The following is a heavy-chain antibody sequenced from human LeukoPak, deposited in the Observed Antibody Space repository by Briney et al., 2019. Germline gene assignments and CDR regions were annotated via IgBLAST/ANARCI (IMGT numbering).Heavy chain of an antibody. J-gene: IGHJ6*03. CDR1: GFTFGDYA. D-gene: IGHD3-10*01. V-gene: IGHV3-49*04. CDR3: TRGGPMVRGALYYYYYYMDV. CDR2: IRSKAYGGTT. Sequence: QTGGSLRLSCTASGFTFGDYAMSGVRQAPGKGREWVGFIRSKAYGGTTEYAASVKGRFTISRDDSKSIAYLQMNSLKTEDTAVYYCTRGGPMVRGALYYYYYYMDVWGKGTTVTVSS.